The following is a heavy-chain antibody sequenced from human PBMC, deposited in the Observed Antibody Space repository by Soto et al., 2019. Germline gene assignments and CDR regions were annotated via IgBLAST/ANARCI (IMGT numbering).Heavy chain of an antibody. CDR2: IGTAGDT. CDR3: ARGGAVAALYYYYYMDV. J-gene: IGHJ6*03. Sequence: GGSLRLSCAASGFPFSSYDMHWVRQATGKGLEWVSAIGTAGDTYYPGSVKGRFTISRENAKNSLYLQMNSLRAGDTAVYYCARGGAVAALYYYYYMDVWGKGTTVTVSS. V-gene: IGHV3-13*01. D-gene: IGHD6-19*01. CDR1: GFPFSSYD.